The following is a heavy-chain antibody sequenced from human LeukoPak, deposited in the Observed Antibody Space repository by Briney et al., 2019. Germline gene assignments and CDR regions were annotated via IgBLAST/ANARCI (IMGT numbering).Heavy chain of an antibody. V-gene: IGHV3-20*01. CDR1: GLSFSNYW. J-gene: IGHJ5*02. CDR2: INWNGGST. D-gene: IGHD3-10*01. Sequence: GGSLRLSCAVSGLSFSNYWMHWVRQAPGKGLEWVSGINWNGGSTGYADSVKGRFTISRDNAKNSLYLQMNSLRAEDTALYHCARSLWFGELSNWFDPWGQGTLVTVSS. CDR3: ARSLWFGELSNWFDP.